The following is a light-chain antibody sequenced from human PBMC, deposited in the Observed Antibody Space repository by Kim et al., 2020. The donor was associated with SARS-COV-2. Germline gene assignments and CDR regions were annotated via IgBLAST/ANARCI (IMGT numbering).Light chain of an antibody. CDR2: QDS. V-gene: IGLV3-1*01. CDR3: QAWDSSTVV. CDR1: KLGDKY. Sequence: AAPRQTASITCSGDKLGDKYACWYQQKPGQSPVLVIYQDSKRPSGIPERFSGSNSGNTATLTISGTHAMDEADYYCQAWDSSTVVFGGGTQLTVL. J-gene: IGLJ2*01.